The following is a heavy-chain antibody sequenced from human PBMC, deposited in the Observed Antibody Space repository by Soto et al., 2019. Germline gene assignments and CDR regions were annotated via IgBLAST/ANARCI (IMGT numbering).Heavy chain of an antibody. J-gene: IGHJ6*02. D-gene: IGHD3-10*01. V-gene: IGHV1-69*01. CDR3: ATGLRTGNYGMDV. Sequence: QEQLVQAGAEVKKPGSSVRISCRASGGTFSNDAVSWVRQAPGQGRQWMGGIIPIFGTTHYAQKFQGRVTITADESTATAYMELRSVTSEDTAVYYCATGLRTGNYGMDVWGQGTAVTVSS. CDR1: GGTFSNDA. CDR2: IIPIFGTT.